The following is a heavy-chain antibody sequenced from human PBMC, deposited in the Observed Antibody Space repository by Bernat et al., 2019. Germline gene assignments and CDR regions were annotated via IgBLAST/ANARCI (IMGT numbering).Heavy chain of an antibody. V-gene: IGHV3-33*01. CDR1: GFTFSSYG. CDR2: IWYDGSNK. J-gene: IGHJ3*02. CDR3: ARVGCSGGSCYSGAFDI. Sequence: QVQLVESGGGVVQPGRSLRLSCAASGFTFSSYGMHWVRQAPSKGLEWVAVIWYDGSNKYYADSVKGRFTISRDNSKNTLYLQMNSLRAEDTAVYYCARVGCSGGSCYSGAFDIWGQGTMVTVSS. D-gene: IGHD2-15*01.